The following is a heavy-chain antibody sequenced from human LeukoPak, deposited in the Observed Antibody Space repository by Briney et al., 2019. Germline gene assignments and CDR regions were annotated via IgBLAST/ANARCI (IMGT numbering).Heavy chain of an antibody. CDR2: INPNSGGT. Sequence: ASVKVSCKASGYTFTGYYMHWVRQAPGQGLEWMGWINPNSGGTNYAQKLQGRVTMTRDTSISTAYMELSRLRSDDTAVYYCARDPTVYDSSGFGGDYWGQGTLVTVSS. CDR1: GYTFTGYY. CDR3: ARDPTVYDSSGFGGDY. D-gene: IGHD3-22*01. J-gene: IGHJ4*02. V-gene: IGHV1-2*02.